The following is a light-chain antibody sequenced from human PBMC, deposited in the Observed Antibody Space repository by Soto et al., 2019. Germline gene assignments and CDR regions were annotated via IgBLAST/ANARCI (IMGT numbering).Light chain of an antibody. CDR1: SSDVGGYNY. CDR3: SSYAGSLVV. Sequence: ALTQPPSASGSPGQSVTISCTGTSSDVGGYNYVSWYQQHPGKAPKLMIYEVSKRPSGVPDRFSGSKSGNTASLTVSGLQAEDEADYYCSSYAGSLVVFGGGTKLTVL. J-gene: IGLJ2*01. CDR2: EVS. V-gene: IGLV2-8*01.